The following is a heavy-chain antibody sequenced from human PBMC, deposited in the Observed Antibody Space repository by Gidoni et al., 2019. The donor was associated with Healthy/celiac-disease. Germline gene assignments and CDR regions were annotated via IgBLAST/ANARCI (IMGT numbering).Heavy chain of an antibody. Sequence: QVQLVQSGVEAKKPGASVKVSGKASGYTFTSYGISWVRQAPEPGREWMGWISAYNGNTNSAQKLQVRVTMTTDTTTSTAYMELRSLSSDDAAVYYCARGASSLYCYGWGSYSDWGQGTLVTVSS. J-gene: IGHJ4*02. D-gene: IGHD3-10*01. CDR1: GYTFTSYG. CDR3: ARGASSLYCYGWGSYSD. V-gene: IGHV1-18*01. CDR2: ISAYNGNT.